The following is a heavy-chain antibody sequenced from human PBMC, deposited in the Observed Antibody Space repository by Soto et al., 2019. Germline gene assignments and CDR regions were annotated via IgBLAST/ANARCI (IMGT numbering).Heavy chain of an antibody. V-gene: IGHV4-59*01. Sequence: QVQLQESGPGLVKPSETLTLTCTVSPGSISSSYWSWIRQPPGRGLEWIGHVAYSGTAKYNPSLKSRGSISVSTSKRQFSLRLTSVTAADTAVYYCAREAQDYYFDHWGQGILVTVSS. D-gene: IGHD1-26*01. J-gene: IGHJ5*02. CDR1: PGSISSSY. CDR3: AREAQDYYFDH. CDR2: VAYSGTA.